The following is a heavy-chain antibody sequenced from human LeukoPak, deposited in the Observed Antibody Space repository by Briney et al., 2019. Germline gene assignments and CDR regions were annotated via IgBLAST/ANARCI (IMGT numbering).Heavy chain of an antibody. Sequence: SQTLSLTCTVSGGSISSGGYYWSWIRQPPGKGLEWIGDVNYSGSTNYNPSLESRVTISADTSKSQFSLKLSSVTAADTSVYYCARGRAVTRDFDYWGQGTLVRVSS. J-gene: IGHJ4*02. CDR1: GGSISSGGYY. CDR3: ARGRAVTRDFDY. CDR2: VNYSGST. D-gene: IGHD4-23*01. V-gene: IGHV4-31*03.